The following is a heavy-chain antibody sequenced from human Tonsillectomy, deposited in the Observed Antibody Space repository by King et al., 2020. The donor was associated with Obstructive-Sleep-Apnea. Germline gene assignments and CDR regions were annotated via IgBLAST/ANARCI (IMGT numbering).Heavy chain of an antibody. J-gene: IGHJ6*02. CDR2: FDPEDGET. CDR3: AIDDQELSRIPYGMDV. Sequence: QLVQSGAEVKKPGASVKLSCKVSGHTLSELSMHWVRQAPGKGLEWMGGFDPEDGETIYTQKFQGRVTMTEDTSTDTAYMELSNLRSEDTAVYYCAIDDQELSRIPYGMDVWGQGTTVTVSS. V-gene: IGHV1-24*01. CDR1: GHTLSELS. D-gene: IGHD1-7*01.